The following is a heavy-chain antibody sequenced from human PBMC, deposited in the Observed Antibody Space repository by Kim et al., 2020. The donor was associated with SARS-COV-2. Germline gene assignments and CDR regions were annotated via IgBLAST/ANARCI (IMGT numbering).Heavy chain of an antibody. Sequence: GGSLRLSCAASGFTFSSYSMNWVRQAPGKGLEWVSYISSSSSTIYYADSVKGRFTISRDNAKNSLYLQMNSLRDEDTAVYYCARDLRLECSGSYYNFLFAGFDPWGQGTLVTVSS. J-gene: IGHJ5*02. CDR2: ISSSSSTI. CDR1: GFTFSSYS. CDR3: ARDLRLECSGSYYNFLFAGFDP. V-gene: IGHV3-48*02. D-gene: IGHD3-10*02.